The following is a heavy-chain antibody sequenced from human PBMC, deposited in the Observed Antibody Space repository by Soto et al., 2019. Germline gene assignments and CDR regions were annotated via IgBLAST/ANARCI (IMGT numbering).Heavy chain of an antibody. V-gene: IGHV2-5*02. CDR3: AYQGDILWFGGFDY. J-gene: IGHJ4*02. D-gene: IGHD3-10*01. CDR1: GFSLSTSGVG. CDR2: IYWDDDK. Sequence: QITLKESGPTLVKPTQTLTLTCTFSGFSLSTSGVGVGWIRQPPGKALEWLALIYWDDDKRYSPSLKSRLTINKATSKTPVVRTMANIDPVDTATYYCAYQGDILWFGGFDYWAQGTLVTVSS.